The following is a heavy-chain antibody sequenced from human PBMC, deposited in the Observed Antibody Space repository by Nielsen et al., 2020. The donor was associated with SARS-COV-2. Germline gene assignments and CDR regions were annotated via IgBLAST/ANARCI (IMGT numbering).Heavy chain of an antibody. CDR1: GFTFSSYA. J-gene: IGHJ5*02. Sequence: GESLKISCAASGFTFSSYAMSWVRQAPGKGLEWVSAISGSGGSTYYADSVKGRFTISRDNSKNTLYLQMNSLGAEDTAVYYCAKEFSSGWSDWFDPWGQGTLVTVSS. CDR2: ISGSGGST. D-gene: IGHD6-19*01. V-gene: IGHV3-23*01. CDR3: AKEFSSGWSDWFDP.